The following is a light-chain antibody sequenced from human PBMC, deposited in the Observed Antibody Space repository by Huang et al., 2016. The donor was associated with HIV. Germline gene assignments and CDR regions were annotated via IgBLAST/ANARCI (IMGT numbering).Light chain of an antibody. J-gene: IGKJ4*01. CDR2: GAS. Sequence: ERVMTQSPATVSLSPGERATLSCSASRRVSTNLPWYQQRPGQAPRLLIYGASTRATGIAARVSGGGSGAEFTRTISSLQSEDFAVYYCQQYENWPLTFGGGTKVQIK. V-gene: IGKV3-15*01. CDR3: QQYENWPLT. CDR1: RRVSTN.